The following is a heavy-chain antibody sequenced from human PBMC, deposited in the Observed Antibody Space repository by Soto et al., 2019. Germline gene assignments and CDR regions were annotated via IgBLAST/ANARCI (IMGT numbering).Heavy chain of an antibody. D-gene: IGHD6-13*01. J-gene: IGHJ5*02. V-gene: IGHV4-4*02. CDR2: TYHSGTT. Sequence: QVQLQESGPGLVQPSGTLSLTCAVSGDSINNSHWWRWVRQTPGKGLEWIGETYHSGTTNYNPSLRTRFTISIDKSKNQFSLKMNSVTAADTAVYYCAREVNSSPARGPNWFDPWGQGTLVTVSS. CDR3: AREVNSSPARGPNWFDP. CDR1: GDSINNSHW.